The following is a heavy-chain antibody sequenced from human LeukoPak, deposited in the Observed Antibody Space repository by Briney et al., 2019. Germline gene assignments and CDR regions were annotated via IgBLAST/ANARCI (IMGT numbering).Heavy chain of an antibody. Sequence: ASVKVSCKASGYAFTNYGITWVRQAPGHGLEWMGWISAYNGNTNYAQKLQGRVTMTTDTSTSTAYMELRSLRSDDTAVYYCARSGDSSSWYALDYWGQGTLVTVSS. J-gene: IGHJ4*02. CDR3: ARSGDSSSWYALDY. CDR1: GYAFTNYG. V-gene: IGHV1-18*01. D-gene: IGHD6-13*01. CDR2: ISAYNGNT.